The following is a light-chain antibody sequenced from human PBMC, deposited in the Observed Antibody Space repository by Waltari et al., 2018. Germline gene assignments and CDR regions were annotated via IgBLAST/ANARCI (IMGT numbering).Light chain of an antibody. J-gene: IGLJ1*01. Sequence: QSALTQPASVSGSPGQSITISCAGTSSDIGGYNFVSCCQQHPEEAPKLIIYEPSKRPSAVSNRFSASKSGDTASLTISGLQAEDESDYYCTSYTSDNLYVFGSGTKVTVL. CDR3: TSYTSDNLYV. CDR1: SSDIGGYNF. CDR2: EPS. V-gene: IGLV2-14*01.